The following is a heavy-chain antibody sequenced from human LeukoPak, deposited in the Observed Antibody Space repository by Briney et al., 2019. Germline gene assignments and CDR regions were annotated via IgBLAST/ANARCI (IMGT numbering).Heavy chain of an antibody. Sequence: PGGSLRLSCAASGFTFGDYWMHWVRRAPGKGLVWVSRINSDGSSTTYADSVKGRFTISRDNAKNTLYLQMGSLRAEDTAVYYCARDVRWYCSSTSCWYFDPWGRGTLVTVSS. J-gene: IGHJ2*01. CDR2: INSDGSST. CDR1: GFTFGDYW. CDR3: ARDVRWYCSSTSCWYFDP. V-gene: IGHV3-74*01. D-gene: IGHD2-2*01.